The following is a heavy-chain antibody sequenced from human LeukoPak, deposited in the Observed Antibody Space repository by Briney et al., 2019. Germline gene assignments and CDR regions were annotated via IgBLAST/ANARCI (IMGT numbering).Heavy chain of an antibody. CDR3: ARLPDRSIWLDF. Sequence: SETLSLTCTVSGGSISSYYWSWIRLPAGKGLEWIGRIYTSGSTNYNPSLKSRVSMSVDTSKNQFSLRLRSVTAADTAVYYCARLPDRSIWLDFWGRGTLVTVSS. J-gene: IGHJ5*01. D-gene: IGHD6-13*01. CDR1: GGSISSYY. CDR2: IYTSGST. V-gene: IGHV4-4*07.